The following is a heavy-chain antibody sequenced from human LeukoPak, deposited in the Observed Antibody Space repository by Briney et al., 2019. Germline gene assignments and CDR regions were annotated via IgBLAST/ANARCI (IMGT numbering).Heavy chain of an antibody. V-gene: IGHV4-4*07. Sequence: PSETLSLTCTVSGGSISNNYWSWIRQPAGKGLEWIGRIYYSGRTNYSPSLNSRVTMSVDTSNNQFSLKLRSVTAADTAVDYCARDRRDYGDYSYFDYWGQGTLVTVSS. CDR3: ARDRRDYGDYSYFDY. D-gene: IGHD4-17*01. CDR2: IYYSGRT. CDR1: GGSISNNY. J-gene: IGHJ4*02.